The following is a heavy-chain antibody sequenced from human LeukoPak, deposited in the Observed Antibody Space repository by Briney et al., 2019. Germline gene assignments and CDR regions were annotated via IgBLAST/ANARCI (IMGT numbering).Heavy chain of an antibody. Sequence: GASVKVSCKVSGYSLTELSIHWVRQAPGKGLEWMGTFDPEDDETISAQKFQGRVTMTEDPSTDTAYMELSSLRSEDTAVYYCTTVSRYNYGSGSYSKWFDPWGQGTLVTVSS. V-gene: IGHV1-24*01. CDR2: FDPEDDET. D-gene: IGHD3-10*01. CDR3: TTVSRYNYGSGSYSKWFDP. CDR1: GYSLTELS. J-gene: IGHJ5*02.